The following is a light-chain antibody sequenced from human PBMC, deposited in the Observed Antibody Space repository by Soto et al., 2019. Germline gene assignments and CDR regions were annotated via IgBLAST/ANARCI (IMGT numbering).Light chain of an antibody. V-gene: IGLV1-40*01. J-gene: IGLJ1*01. CDR2: INT. CDR3: PSYDSDLSEFYV. Sequence: QSVLTQLPSVSGAPGRTVTISCTGSDSNIGAGFDVHWYQQLPGSAPKPLIYINTRRPSGVPDRFSGSQSGTSASLAISWLQAEVEGDYYCPSYDSDLSEFYVFGTGTKHTVL. CDR1: DSNIGAGFD.